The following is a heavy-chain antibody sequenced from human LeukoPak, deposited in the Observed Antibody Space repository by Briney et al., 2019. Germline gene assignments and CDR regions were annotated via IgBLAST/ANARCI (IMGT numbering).Heavy chain of an antibody. D-gene: IGHD3-22*01. Sequence: GGSLRLSCAASGFTFSSYGMHWVRQAPGKGLEWVAVIWYDGSNKYYADSVKGRFTISRDNSKNTLYLQMNGLRAEDTAVYYCARDRWGSGYYYSLDYWGQGTLVTVSS. V-gene: IGHV3-33*01. CDR2: IWYDGSNK. CDR1: GFTFSSYG. J-gene: IGHJ4*02. CDR3: ARDRWGSGYYYSLDY.